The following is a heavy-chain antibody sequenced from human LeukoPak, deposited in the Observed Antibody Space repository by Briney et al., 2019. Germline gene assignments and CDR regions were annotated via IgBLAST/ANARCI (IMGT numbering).Heavy chain of an antibody. D-gene: IGHD3-10*01. J-gene: IGHJ4*02. CDR3: ARGRGGYLNY. V-gene: IGHV4-34*01. Sequence: SETLSLACAVYGGSFSCYYWSWIRQPPGKGLEWIGEVNHSGSTNYNPSLKSRVTISVDTSKNQFSLKLSSVTAADTAVYYCARGRGGYLNYWGQGTLVTVSS. CDR2: VNHSGST. CDR1: GGSFSCYY.